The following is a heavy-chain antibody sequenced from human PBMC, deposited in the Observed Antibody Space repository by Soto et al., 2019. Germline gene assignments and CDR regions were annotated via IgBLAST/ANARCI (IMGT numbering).Heavy chain of an antibody. J-gene: IGHJ4*02. CDR3: ARGGGEMATIMYFDY. CDR2: IYYSGST. Sequence: QVQLQESGPGLVKPSQTLSLTCTVSGGSISSGDYYWSWIRQPPGKGLEWIGYIYYSGSTYYNPSLKSRVTISVDTSKNQFSLKLSSVTAADTAVYYCARGGGEMATIMYFDYWGQGTLVTVSS. CDR1: GGSISSGDYY. V-gene: IGHV4-30-4*01. D-gene: IGHD5-12*01.